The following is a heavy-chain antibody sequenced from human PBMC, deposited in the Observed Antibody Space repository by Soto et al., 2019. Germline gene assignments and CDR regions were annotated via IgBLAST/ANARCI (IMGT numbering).Heavy chain of an antibody. Sequence: LSLTCTVSGGSTSSGGYYWSWIRQHPGKGLEWIGYIYYSGSTYYNPSLKSRVTISVDTSKNQFSLKLSSVTAADTAVYYCVRHVPGFWVEAAGTWWLDPWGQGNLVTVSS. J-gene: IGHJ5*02. CDR3: VRHVPGFWVEAAGTWWLDP. D-gene: IGHD6-13*01. CDR1: GGSTSSGGYY. CDR2: IYYSGST. V-gene: IGHV4-31*03.